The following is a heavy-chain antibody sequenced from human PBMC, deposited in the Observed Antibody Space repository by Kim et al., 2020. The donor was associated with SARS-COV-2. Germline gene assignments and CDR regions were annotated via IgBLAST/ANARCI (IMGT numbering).Heavy chain of an antibody. CDR3: ARTPRPSLAIYYYGMDV. CDR1: GGSISSYY. V-gene: IGHV4-59*01. CDR2: IYYSGST. D-gene: IGHD3-16*02. Sequence: SETLSLTCTVSGGSISSYYWSWIRQPPGKGLEWIGYIYYSGSTNYNPSLKSRVTISVDTSKNQFSLKLSSVTAADTAVYYCARTPRPSLAIYYYGMDVWGQGTTVTVSS. J-gene: IGHJ6*02.